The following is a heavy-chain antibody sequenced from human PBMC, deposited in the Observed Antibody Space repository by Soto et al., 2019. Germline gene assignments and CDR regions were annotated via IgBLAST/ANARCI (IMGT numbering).Heavy chain of an antibody. Sequence: QVQLQESGPGLVKPSETMSLSCTVSGGSISSYYWSWFRQSLGKRMEWIGYVHHSWGSSYNPSLQSRVAISLAASKSQFSLKVTSVTATDTAVYYCARQGFGPLHGLVDVWGQGTTVTVSS. CDR1: GGSISSYY. D-gene: IGHD3-10*01. CDR2: VHHSWGS. J-gene: IGHJ6*02. V-gene: IGHV4-59*08. CDR3: ARQGFGPLHGLVDV.